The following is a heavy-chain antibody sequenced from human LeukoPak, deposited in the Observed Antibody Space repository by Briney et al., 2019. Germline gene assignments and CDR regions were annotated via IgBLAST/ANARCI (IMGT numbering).Heavy chain of an antibody. Sequence: GGSLRLSCAASEFTFSDYTMNWVRQTPGKGLEWVSSISPSSIYIYYADSVKGRFTISRDNAKTSLYLQMSNLRAEDTAVYYCARGGGYGDSWGQGTLVTVSS. CDR1: EFTFSDYT. J-gene: IGHJ4*02. CDR3: ARGGGYGDS. CDR2: ISPSSIYI. V-gene: IGHV3-21*01. D-gene: IGHD1-1*01.